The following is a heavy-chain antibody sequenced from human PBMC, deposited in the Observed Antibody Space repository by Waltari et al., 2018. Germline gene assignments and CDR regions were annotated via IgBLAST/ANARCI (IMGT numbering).Heavy chain of an antibody. CDR2: ISYDGSNK. V-gene: IGHV3-30-3*01. CDR1: GFTFSSYA. J-gene: IGHJ4*02. Sequence: QVQLVESGGGVVQPGRSLRLSCAASGFTFSSYAMHWVRRAPGKGLEWVAVISYDGSNKYYADSVKGRFTISRDNSKNTLYLQMNSLRAEDTAVYYCATTSYWGQGTLVTVSS. CDR3: ATTSY.